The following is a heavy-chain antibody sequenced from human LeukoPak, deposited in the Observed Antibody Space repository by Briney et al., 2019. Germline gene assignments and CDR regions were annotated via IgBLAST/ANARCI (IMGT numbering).Heavy chain of an antibody. J-gene: IGHJ4*02. CDR1: GFTFSSYD. CDR2: IGTAGDT. D-gene: IGHD6-13*01. CDR3: ARDWSESYSSSWYQGAPFDY. V-gene: IGHV3-13*01. Sequence: GGSLRLSCAASGFTFSSYDMHWVRQATGKGLEWVSAIGTAGDTYYPGSVKGRFTISRENAKNSLYLQMNSLRAGDTAVYYCARDWSESYSSSWYQGAPFDYWGQGTLVTVSS.